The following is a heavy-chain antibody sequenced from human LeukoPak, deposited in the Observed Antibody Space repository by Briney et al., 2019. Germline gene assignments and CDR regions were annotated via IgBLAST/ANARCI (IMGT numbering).Heavy chain of an antibody. Sequence: GGSLRLSCAASGFTFSSYSMNWVRQAPGKGLEWVSSISSSSYIYYADSVKGRFTISRDNAKNSLYLQMNSLRAEDTAVYYCARDSSSWYNWFDPWGQGTLVTVSS. CDR1: GFTFSSYS. D-gene: IGHD6-13*01. J-gene: IGHJ5*02. CDR3: ARDSSSWYNWFDP. CDR2: ISSSSYI. V-gene: IGHV3-21*01.